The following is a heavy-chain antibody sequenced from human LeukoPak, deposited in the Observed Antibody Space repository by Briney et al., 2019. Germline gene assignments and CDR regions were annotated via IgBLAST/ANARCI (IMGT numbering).Heavy chain of an antibody. CDR1: GFTFSSYA. D-gene: IGHD2-21*02. CDR3: ARGSYCGGDCYPYYYYGMDV. Sequence: GGSLRLYCAASGFTFSSYAMHWVRQAPGKGLEWVAVISYDGSNKYYADSVKGRFTISRDNSKNTLYLQMNSLRAEDTAVYYCARGSYCGGDCYPYYYYGMDVWGQGTTVTVSS. J-gene: IGHJ6*02. CDR2: ISYDGSNK. V-gene: IGHV3-30-3*01.